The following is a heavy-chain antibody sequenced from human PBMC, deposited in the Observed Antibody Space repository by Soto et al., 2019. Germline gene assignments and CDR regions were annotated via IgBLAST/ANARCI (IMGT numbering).Heavy chain of an antibody. V-gene: IGHV4-34*02. D-gene: IGHD2-2*02. CDR1: GGSFSGYY. J-gene: IGHJ3*02. CDR2: INYSGST. CDR3: TRRDSAYVIYADTFDI. Sequence: QVQLQQWGAGLLKPSETLSLTCAVYGGSFSGYYWNWIRQSPGKGLEWIGEINYSGSTKYNPSLKRRVTISLDMSTNQSSLKLSPPTAADTAGYYCTRRDSAYVIYADTFDIWGQGTRVTVSS.